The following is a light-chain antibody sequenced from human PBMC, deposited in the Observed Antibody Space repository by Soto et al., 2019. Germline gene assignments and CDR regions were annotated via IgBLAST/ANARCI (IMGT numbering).Light chain of an antibody. CDR1: QSVLYSSTNKNY. CDR3: QQYYSPPPP. V-gene: IGKV4-1*01. CDR2: LAS. J-gene: IGKJ4*01. Sequence: DIVMTQSPDSLAVSLGERATVNCKSSQSVLYSSTNKNYLTWYQQKPGQPPKLLIYLASTRESGVPDRFSGSGSGTDFALTNSSLQVDDVAVYHCQQYYSPPPPVGGGTNVDIK.